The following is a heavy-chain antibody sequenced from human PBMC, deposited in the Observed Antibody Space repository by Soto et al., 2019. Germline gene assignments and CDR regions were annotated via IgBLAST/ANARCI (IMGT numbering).Heavy chain of an antibody. CDR2: IHYSGST. Sequence: QVQLQESGPGLVKPSETLSLTCIVSGGSISSYYWTWIRQPPGKGLEWIGYIHYSGSTNYNSSLKSRVTISVDTSKNQFSLRLRSVTAADTAVYYCTTDVIVVSVTYGMDVWGQGTTVTVSS. J-gene: IGHJ6*02. D-gene: IGHD3-22*01. CDR3: TTDVIVVSVTYGMDV. CDR1: GGSISSYY. V-gene: IGHV4-59*01.